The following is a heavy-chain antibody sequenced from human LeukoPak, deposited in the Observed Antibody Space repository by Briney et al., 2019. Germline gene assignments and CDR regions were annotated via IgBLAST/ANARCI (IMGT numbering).Heavy chain of an antibody. CDR1: GGSISSSSYY. D-gene: IGHD6-19*01. V-gene: IGHV4-39*01. Sequence: SETLSLTCTVSGGSISSSSYYWGWIRQPPGKGLEWIGSIYYSGSTYYNPSLKSRVTISVDTSKNQFSLKLSSVTAADTAVYYCARFRYGIAVAGNFDYWGQGTLVTVSS. J-gene: IGHJ4*02. CDR3: ARFRYGIAVAGNFDY. CDR2: IYYSGST.